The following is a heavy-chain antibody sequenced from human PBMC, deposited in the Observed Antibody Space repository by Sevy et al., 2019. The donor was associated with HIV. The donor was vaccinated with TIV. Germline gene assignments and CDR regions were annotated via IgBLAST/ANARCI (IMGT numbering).Heavy chain of an antibody. CDR1: GGSISSGGYY. V-gene: IGHV4-31*03. CDR2: IYYSGST. D-gene: IGHD1-1*01. CDR3: ARDTQLERRGGFDY. Sequence: SETLSLTCTVSGGSISSGGYYWSWIRQHPGKGLEWIGYIYYSGSTYYNPSLKSRVTISVDTSKNQFSLKLSSVTAADTAMYYCARDTQLERRGGFDYWGQGTLVTVSS. J-gene: IGHJ4*02.